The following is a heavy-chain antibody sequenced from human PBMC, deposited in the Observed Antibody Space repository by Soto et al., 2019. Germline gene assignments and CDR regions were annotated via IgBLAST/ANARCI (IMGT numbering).Heavy chain of an antibody. CDR3: AITSVADASFDY. CDR1: GFMFSNNG. Sequence: GGSLRLSCAGSGFMFSNNGMHWVRRAPGKGLEWVAFISYDGSETFYVDSVKGRFTISRDNSKSTLFLHMSSLKNEDTAVYYCAITSVADASFDYWGQGTLVTVSS. D-gene: IGHD4-4*01. J-gene: IGHJ4*02. CDR2: ISYDGSET. V-gene: IGHV3-30*03.